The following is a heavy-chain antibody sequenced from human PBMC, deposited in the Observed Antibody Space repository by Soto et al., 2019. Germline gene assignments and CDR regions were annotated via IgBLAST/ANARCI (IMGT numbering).Heavy chain of an antibody. V-gene: IGHV1-69*13. D-gene: IGHD2-21*02. CDR3: ASDGPGEGGGDWSAFDI. CDR1: GGTFSSYA. CDR2: IIPIFGTA. J-gene: IGHJ3*02. Sequence: SVKVSCKASGGTFSSYAISWVRQAPGQGLEWMGGIIPIFGTANYAQKFQGRVTITADESTSTAYMELSSLRSEDTAVYYCASDGPGEGGGDWSAFDIWGQGTMVTVSS.